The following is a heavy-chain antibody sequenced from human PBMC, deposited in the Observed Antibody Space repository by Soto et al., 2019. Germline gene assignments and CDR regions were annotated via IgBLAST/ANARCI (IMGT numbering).Heavy chain of an antibody. CDR2: ISSSGSRI. Sequence: QVQLVESGGGFVKPGGSLRLSCAAAGFTFSDYYMGWIRQAPGEGLEWVSYISSSGSRIYYADAVKGRFTISRDNAKNSLYLQMNSLRAEDTAVYYCARMAPPIDYWGQGTRFTVSS. J-gene: IGHJ4*02. D-gene: IGHD5-12*01. CDR3: ARMAPPIDY. CDR1: GFTFSDYY. V-gene: IGHV3-11*01.